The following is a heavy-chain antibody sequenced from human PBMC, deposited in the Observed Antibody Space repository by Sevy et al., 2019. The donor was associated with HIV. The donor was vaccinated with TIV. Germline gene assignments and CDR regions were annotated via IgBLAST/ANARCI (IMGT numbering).Heavy chain of an antibody. Sequence: SETLSLTCTVYGGSISSSSYYWGWIRQPPGKGLEWIGSIYYSGSTYYNPSLKSRVPISVDTSKNQFSLKLSSVTAADTAVYDCASQGVNWNYLTSYYWMDVWGQGTTVTVSS. D-gene: IGHD1-7*01. CDR2: IYYSGST. CDR1: GGSISSSSYY. J-gene: IGHJ6*02. V-gene: IGHV4-39*01. CDR3: ASQGVNWNYLTSYYWMDV.